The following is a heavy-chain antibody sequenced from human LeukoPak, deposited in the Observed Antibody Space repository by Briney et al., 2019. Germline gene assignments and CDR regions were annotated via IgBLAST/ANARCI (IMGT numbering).Heavy chain of an antibody. CDR2: INHSGST. V-gene: IGHV4-34*01. Sequence: PSETLSLTCAVYGGSFSGYYWSWICQPPGKGLEWIGEINHSGSTNYNPSLKSRVTISVDTSKNQFSLKLSSVTAADTAVYYCARGGRSRQYYFDYWGQGTLVTVSS. J-gene: IGHJ4*02. CDR1: GGSFSGYY. D-gene: IGHD6-13*01. CDR3: ARGGRSRQYYFDY.